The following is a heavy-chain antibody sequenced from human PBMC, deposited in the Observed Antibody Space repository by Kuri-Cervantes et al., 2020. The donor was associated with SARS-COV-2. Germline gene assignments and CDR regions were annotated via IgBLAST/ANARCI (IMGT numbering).Heavy chain of an antibody. CDR1: GYTFSNYD. CDR2: ISGYNGNT. D-gene: IGHD4-23*01. CDR3: ARSHTLYGGNSSPWDY. V-gene: IGHV1-18*01. Sequence: ASVKVSCKASGYTFSNYDISWVRQAPGQGLEWMGWISGYNGNTNYAQILQGRVTMTTDTSTSTAYMELRSLRSFDTAVYYCARSHTLYGGNSSPWDYWGQGTLVTVSS. J-gene: IGHJ4*01.